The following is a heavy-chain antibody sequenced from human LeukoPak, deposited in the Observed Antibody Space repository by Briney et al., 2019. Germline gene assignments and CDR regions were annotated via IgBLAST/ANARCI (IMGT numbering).Heavy chain of an antibody. J-gene: IGHJ4*02. CDR2: INHNGNVN. Sequence: QAGGSLRLSYAASGFTFSSYWMNWARQAPGKGLEWVASINHNGNVNYYVDSVKGRFTISRDNSKNTLYLQMSSLRAEDTAVYYCAKEFNRGLPDYWGQGTLVTVPS. D-gene: IGHD2-21*01. V-gene: IGHV3-7*01. CDR3: AKEFNRGLPDY. CDR1: GFTFSSYW.